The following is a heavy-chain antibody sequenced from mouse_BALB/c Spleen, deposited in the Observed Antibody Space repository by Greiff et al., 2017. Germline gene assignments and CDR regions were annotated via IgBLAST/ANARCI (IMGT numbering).Heavy chain of an antibody. J-gene: IGHJ3*01. CDR2: IHYSGST. D-gene: IGHD2-4*01. V-gene: IGHV3-1*02. CDR3: ARGPLYYDYDGAWFAY. CDR1: GYSITSGYS. Sequence: EVKLMESGPDLVKPSQSLSLTCTVTGYSITSGYSWHWIRQFPGNKLEWMGYIHYSGSTNYNPSLKSRISITRDTSKNQFFLQLNSVTTEDTATYYCARGPLYYDYDGAWFAYWGQGTLVTVSA.